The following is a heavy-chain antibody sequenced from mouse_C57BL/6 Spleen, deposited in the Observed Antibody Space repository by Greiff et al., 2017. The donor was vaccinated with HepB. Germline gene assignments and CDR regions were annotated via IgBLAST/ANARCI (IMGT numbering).Heavy chain of an antibody. Sequence: QVQLQQPGAELVMPGASVKLSCKASGYTFTSYWMHWVKQRPGQGLEWIGEIDPSDSYTNSNQKFKGKSTLTVDKSSSTAYMQLSSLTSEDSAVYYCARVEEGYGYYFDYWGQGTTLTVSS. D-gene: IGHD2-2*01. V-gene: IGHV1-69*01. CDR2: IDPSDSYT. CDR1: GYTFTSYW. CDR3: ARVEEGYGYYFDY. J-gene: IGHJ2*01.